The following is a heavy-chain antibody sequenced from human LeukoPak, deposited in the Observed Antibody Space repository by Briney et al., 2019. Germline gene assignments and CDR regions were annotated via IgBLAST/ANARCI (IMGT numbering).Heavy chain of an antibody. Sequence: GGSLRLSCAASGFTFSSYDMHWVRQATGKGLEWVSAIGTAGDTYYPGSVKGRFTIPRDNSKNTLYLQMNSLTAEDAAVYYCANWHCPDTNCSPGVYWGQGTLVSVPS. CDR2: IGTAGDT. D-gene: IGHD2-2*01. CDR1: GFTFSSYD. V-gene: IGHV3-13*01. J-gene: IGHJ4*02. CDR3: ANWHCPDTNCSPGVY.